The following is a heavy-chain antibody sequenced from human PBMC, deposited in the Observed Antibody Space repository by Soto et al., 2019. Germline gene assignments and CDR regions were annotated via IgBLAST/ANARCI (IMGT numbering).Heavy chain of an antibody. J-gene: IGHJ6*02. D-gene: IGHD6-19*01. CDR3: ARGRIAVAASIYYYYGMDV. CDR1: GFTFSDYY. CDR2: ISSSSSYT. Sequence: PGGSLRLSCAASGFTFSDYYMSWIRQAPGKGLEWVSYISSSSSYTNYADSVKGRFTISRDNAKNSLYLQMNSLRAEDTAVYYCARGRIAVAASIYYYYGMDVWGQGTTVTVSS. V-gene: IGHV3-11*06.